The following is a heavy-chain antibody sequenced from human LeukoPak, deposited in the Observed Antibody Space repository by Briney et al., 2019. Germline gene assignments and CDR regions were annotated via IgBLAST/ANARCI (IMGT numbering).Heavy chain of an antibody. CDR3: AGGRTDIVVVPATLRNYYFDY. V-gene: IGHV1-69*06. Sequence: SVKVSCKASGGTFSSYDISWVRQAPGQGLEWMGGIMPMFGKANYAQKFQGRVTTTADKATSTAYMELSSLRSEDTAVYYCAGGRTDIVVVPATLRNYYFDYWGQGTLVTVSS. J-gene: IGHJ4*02. CDR2: IMPMFGKA. CDR1: GGTFSSYD. D-gene: IGHD2-2*01.